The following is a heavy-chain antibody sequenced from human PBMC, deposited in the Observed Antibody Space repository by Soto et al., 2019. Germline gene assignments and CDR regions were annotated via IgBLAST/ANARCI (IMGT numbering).Heavy chain of an antibody. D-gene: IGHD6-6*01. CDR2: INPKSGAT. V-gene: IGHV1-2*02. J-gene: IGHJ6*02. Sequence: GASVKVSCKASGYRFTGYGLHWVRQAPGQGLQWMGWINPKSGATDYAQKFQGRVTMTREMSTNTAYLELSGLRSDGTADDTAVYYCAGLPKEGHSSSSDGMDVWGQGTTVTVSS. CDR1: GYRFTGYG. CDR3: AGLPKEGHSSSSDGMDV.